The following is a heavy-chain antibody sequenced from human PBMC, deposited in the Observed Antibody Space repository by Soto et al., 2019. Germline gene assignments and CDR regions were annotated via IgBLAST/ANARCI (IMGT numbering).Heavy chain of an antibody. J-gene: IGHJ4*02. CDR3: ARRNYGEEGYFFDF. CDR1: GGSITGYY. V-gene: IGHV4-59*08. CDR2: IYDSGTT. Sequence: QVQLRESGPGLVRPSETLSLTCTVSGGSITGYYWSWIRQPPGKGLEWIGYIYDSGTTTYNAAIKSRVTISADTYKNQFSLNLRSVTAADTAVYYCARRNYGEEGYFFDFWGQGLLVTVSS. D-gene: IGHD4-17*01.